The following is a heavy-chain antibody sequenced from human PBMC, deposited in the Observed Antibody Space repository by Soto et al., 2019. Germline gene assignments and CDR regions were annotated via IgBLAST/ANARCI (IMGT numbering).Heavy chain of an antibody. CDR2: TYYRSKWYN. CDR1: GDSVSSNSAA. Sequence: PSQTLSLTCAISGDSVSSNSAAWNWIRQSPSRGLEWLGRTYYRSKWYNDYAVSVKSRITINPDTSKNHFSLQLNSVTPEDTSVYYCARVVSIAVAGRYYGMDVWGQGTTVTVSS. V-gene: IGHV6-1*01. CDR3: ARVVSIAVAGRYYGMDV. D-gene: IGHD6-19*01. J-gene: IGHJ6*02.